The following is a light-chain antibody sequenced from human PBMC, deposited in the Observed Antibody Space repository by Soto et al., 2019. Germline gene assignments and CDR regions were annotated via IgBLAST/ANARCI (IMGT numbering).Light chain of an antibody. CDR3: SSYTSSSTLV. V-gene: IGLV2-14*01. CDR1: SSDVGGYNY. J-gene: IGLJ2*01. Sequence: QSALTQPASVSGSPGQSITISCTGTSSDVGGYNYVSWYQQHPGKAPKLMIYEVSNRPSGVFNRFSGSKSGNTASLTISGLQAHDEADYYCSSYTSSSTLVFGGGTKVTVL. CDR2: EVS.